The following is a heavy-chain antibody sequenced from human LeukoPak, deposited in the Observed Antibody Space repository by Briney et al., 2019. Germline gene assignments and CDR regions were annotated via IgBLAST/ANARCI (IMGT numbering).Heavy chain of an antibody. Sequence: GGSLRLSCAASGFTFSSYAMSWVRQAPGKGLEWVSTISGSGGDTYYANSVQGRFTISRDNSKNTLHLQMNTLRAEDTALYYCAKDISDFWGVYPVQQWGQGTLVTVSS. V-gene: IGHV3-23*01. D-gene: IGHD3-3*01. CDR3: AKDISDFWGVYPVQQ. CDR1: GFTFSSYA. J-gene: IGHJ1*01. CDR2: ISGSGGDT.